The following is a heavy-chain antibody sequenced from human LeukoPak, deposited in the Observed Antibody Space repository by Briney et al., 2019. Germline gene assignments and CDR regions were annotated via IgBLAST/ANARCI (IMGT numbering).Heavy chain of an antibody. CDR2: ISYDGSNK. CDR3: ARDGIPAAGPYYFDY. Sequence: GRSLRLSCAASGFTFSSYGMHWVRQAPGKGLEWVAVISYDGSNKYYADSVKGRFTISRDNSKNTLYLQMNSLRAEDTAVYYCARDGIPAAGPYYFDYWGQGTLVTVSS. V-gene: IGHV3-30*03. CDR1: GFTFSSYG. D-gene: IGHD2-2*01. J-gene: IGHJ4*02.